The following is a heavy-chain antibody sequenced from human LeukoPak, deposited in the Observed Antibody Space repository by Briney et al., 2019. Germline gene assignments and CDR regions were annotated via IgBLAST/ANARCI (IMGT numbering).Heavy chain of an antibody. CDR1: GFALMSYT. CDR3: ARVAVAGPAGWFDS. D-gene: IGHD6-19*01. V-gene: IGHV3-21*01. Sequence: GGSLRLSCAASGFALMSYTVTWVRQAPGKGLEWVSSISSTSAYIYYAESVKGRFSISRDNVDNVVHLQMSSLTNEDTAVYYCARVAVAGPAGWFDSWGQGTLVTVSS. CDR2: ISSTSAYI. J-gene: IGHJ5*01.